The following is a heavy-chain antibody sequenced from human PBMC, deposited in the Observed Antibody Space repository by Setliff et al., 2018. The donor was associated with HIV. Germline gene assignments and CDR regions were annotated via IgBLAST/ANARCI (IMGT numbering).Heavy chain of an antibody. Sequence: SETLSLTCTVSGGSISSGSYYWSWIRQPAGKGLEWIGRIYTSGSTNYNPSLKSRVTISVDTSKNQFSLKLRSVTAADTAVYYCARETYYYDTPQYYYYYMDVWGKGTTVTVSS. CDR3: ARETYYYDTPQYYYYYMDV. J-gene: IGHJ6*03. CDR2: IYTSGST. CDR1: GGSISSGSYY. V-gene: IGHV4-61*02. D-gene: IGHD3-22*01.